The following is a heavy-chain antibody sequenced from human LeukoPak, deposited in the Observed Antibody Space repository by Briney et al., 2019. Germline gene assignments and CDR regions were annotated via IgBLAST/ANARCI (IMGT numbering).Heavy chain of an antibody. V-gene: IGHV3-48*03. CDR2: ISSSGSTI. CDR1: GFTFSSYE. Sequence: GGSLRLSCAASGFTFSSYEMNWVRQAPGKGLEWVSYISSSGSTIYYADSVKGRFTISRDNATNSLYLQMNSLRAEDTAVYYCAEGYRLGFCSGGICYSLDYWGQGTLVTVSS. CDR3: AEGYRLGFCSGGICYSLDY. D-gene: IGHD2-15*01. J-gene: IGHJ4*02.